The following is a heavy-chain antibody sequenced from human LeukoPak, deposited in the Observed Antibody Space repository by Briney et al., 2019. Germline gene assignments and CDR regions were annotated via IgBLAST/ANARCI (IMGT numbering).Heavy chain of an antibody. CDR2: ISSSSSYI. J-gene: IGHJ3*02. Sequence: PGGSLRLSCAASGFTFSSYSMNWVRQAPGKGLEWVSSISSSSSYIYYADSVKGRFTISRDNAKNSLYLQMNSLRAEDTAVYYCARDRGGATDYSAFDIWGQGTMVTVSS. CDR3: ARDRGGATDYSAFDI. CDR1: GFTFSSYS. D-gene: IGHD1-26*01. V-gene: IGHV3-21*01.